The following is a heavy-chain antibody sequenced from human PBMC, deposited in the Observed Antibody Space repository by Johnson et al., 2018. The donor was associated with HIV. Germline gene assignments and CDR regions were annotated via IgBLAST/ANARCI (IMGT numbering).Heavy chain of an antibody. D-gene: IGHD1-14*01. J-gene: IGHJ3*02. Sequence: SCAASGFTFSSYDMHWVRQATGKGLEWVSAIGTAGDTYYADSVKGRFTISRDNSKNTLYLQMNSLRAEDTAVYYCAKPPFYAFDIWGQGTMVTVSS. CDR3: AKPPFYAFDI. V-gene: IGHV3-13*01. CDR2: IGTAGDT. CDR1: GFTFSSYD.